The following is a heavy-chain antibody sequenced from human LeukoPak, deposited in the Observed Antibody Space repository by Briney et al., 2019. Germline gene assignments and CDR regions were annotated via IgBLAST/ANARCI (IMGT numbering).Heavy chain of an antibody. CDR2: IFHSGST. CDR1: GASITSSGYY. J-gene: IGHJ6*03. CDR3: ARGGHILTGYGYYYYYMDV. D-gene: IGHD3-9*01. V-gene: IGHV4-39*07. Sequence: SETLSLTCTVSGASITSSGYYWGWIRQPPGKGLEWIGTIFHSGSTYYNPSLKSRVTISLDTSKNQFSLRLSSVTAADTAVYYCARGGHILTGYGYYYYYMDVWGKGTTVTISS.